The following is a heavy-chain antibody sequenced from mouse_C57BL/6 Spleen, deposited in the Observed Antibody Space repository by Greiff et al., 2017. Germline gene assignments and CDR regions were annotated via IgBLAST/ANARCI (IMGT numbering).Heavy chain of an antibody. CDR1: GYTFTSYW. D-gene: IGHD2-5*01. Sequence: VQLQQPGAELVKPGASVKMSCKASGYTFTSYWITWVQQRPGKGLEWIGDIYPGSGSTNYTEKFKSKATLTVDTASSTAYLQLSSLTSVYSAVYYCARLYYSNYDAMDYWGQGTSVTVSS. CDR3: ARLYYSNYDAMDY. CDR2: IYPGSGST. J-gene: IGHJ4*01. V-gene: IGHV1-55*01.